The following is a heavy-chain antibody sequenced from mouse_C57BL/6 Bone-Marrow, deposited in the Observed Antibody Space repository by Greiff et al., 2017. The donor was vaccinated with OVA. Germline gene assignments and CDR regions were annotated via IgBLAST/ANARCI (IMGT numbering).Heavy chain of an antibody. V-gene: IGHV1-4*01. Sequence: QVQLQQSGAELARPGASVKMSCKASGYTFTSYTMHWVKQRPGQGLEWIGYINPSGGYTKYNQKFTDKATLTADNSSSKAYMQLSSLTSEDTAVYYSARFDYDRGYYAMDYWGQGTSVTVSS. CDR1: GYTFTSYT. J-gene: IGHJ4*01. CDR3: ARFDYDRGYYAMDY. CDR2: INPSGGYT. D-gene: IGHD2-4*01.